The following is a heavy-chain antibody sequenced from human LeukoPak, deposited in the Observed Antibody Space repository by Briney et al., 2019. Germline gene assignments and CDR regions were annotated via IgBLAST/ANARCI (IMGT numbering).Heavy chain of an antibody. D-gene: IGHD3-22*01. CDR3: ARSNSYYDSSGYYFDY. J-gene: IGHJ4*02. Sequence: SGTLSLTCAVSGGSISSSNWWSWVRQPPGKGLEWIGSIYYSGSTYYNPSLKSRVTISLNTSKNQFSLKLSSVTAADTAVYYCARSNSYYDSSGYYFDYWGQGTLVTVSS. V-gene: IGHV4-4*02. CDR1: GGSISSSNW. CDR2: IYYSGST.